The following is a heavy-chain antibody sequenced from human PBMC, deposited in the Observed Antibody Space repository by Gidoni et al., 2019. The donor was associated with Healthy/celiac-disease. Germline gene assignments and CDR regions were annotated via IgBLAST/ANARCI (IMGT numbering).Heavy chain of an antibody. V-gene: IGHV3-9*01. CDR1: GFNFDDYA. Sequence: EVQLVESGGGLVQPGRSLRLSCAASGFNFDDYAMHWVRRAPGTGLEWVSGISWNSGSIGYADSVKGRFTISRDNAKNSLYLQMNSLRAEDTALYYCAKDMSSSSSALYFDYWGQGTLVTVSS. D-gene: IGHD6-6*01. CDR3: AKDMSSSSSALYFDY. J-gene: IGHJ4*02. CDR2: ISWNSGSI.